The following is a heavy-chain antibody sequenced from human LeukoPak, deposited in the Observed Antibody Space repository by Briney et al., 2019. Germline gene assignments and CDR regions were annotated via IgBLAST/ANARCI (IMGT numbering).Heavy chain of an antibody. D-gene: IGHD4-17*01. Sequence: GGSLRLSCAASGFTLSSYWMHWVRQAPGKGLVWVSRINSDGSSTSYADSVKGRFTISRDNAKSTLYLQMNSLRAEDTAVYYCARSRRLYWYFDLWGRGTLVTVSS. V-gene: IGHV3-74*01. CDR3: ARSRRLYWYFDL. CDR1: GFTLSSYW. J-gene: IGHJ2*01. CDR2: INSDGSST.